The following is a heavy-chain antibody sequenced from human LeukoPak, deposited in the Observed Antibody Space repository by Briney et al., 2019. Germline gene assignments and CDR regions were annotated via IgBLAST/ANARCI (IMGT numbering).Heavy chain of an antibody. D-gene: IGHD1-26*01. V-gene: IGHV3-23*01. CDR1: GFTFSSYV. CDR2: ISGGGGST. CDR3: AKPLSGNYHCFDY. J-gene: IGHJ4*02. Sequence: GGSLRLSCAASGFTFSSYVMNWVRQAPGKRLEWVSVISGGGGSTYYADSVKGRFTISRDNSKNTLYLQMNSLRAEDTAVYYCAKPLSGNYHCFDYWGQGTLVTVSS.